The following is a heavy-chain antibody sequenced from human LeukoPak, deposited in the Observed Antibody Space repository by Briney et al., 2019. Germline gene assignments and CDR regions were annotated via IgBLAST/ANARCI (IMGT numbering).Heavy chain of an antibody. CDR2: ISSSSSYI. J-gene: IGHJ4*02. CDR3: ARVANSSGWWLDY. CDR1: GFTFSSYS. V-gene: IGHV3-21*01. D-gene: IGHD6-19*01. Sequence: GGSLRLSCAASGFTFSSYSMNWVRQAPGKGLEWVSSISSSSSYIYYADSVKGRFTISRDNAKNSLYLQMNSLRAEDTAVYYCARVANSSGWWLDYWGQGTLVTVSS.